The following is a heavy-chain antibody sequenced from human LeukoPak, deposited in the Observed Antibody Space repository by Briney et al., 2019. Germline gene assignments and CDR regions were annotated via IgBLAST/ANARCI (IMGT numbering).Heavy chain of an antibody. CDR2: IRYDGNGK. CDR3: AREDIVVVPAAIGVNY. V-gene: IGHV3-30*02. Sequence: GGSLRLSCAASGFIFSNYGMHWVRQAPGKGLEWVAFIRYDGNGKVYTDSVKGRFTISRDNAKNSLYLQMNSLRAEDTAVYYCAREDIVVVPAAIGVNYWGQGTLVTVSS. J-gene: IGHJ4*02. CDR1: GFIFSNYG. D-gene: IGHD2-2*02.